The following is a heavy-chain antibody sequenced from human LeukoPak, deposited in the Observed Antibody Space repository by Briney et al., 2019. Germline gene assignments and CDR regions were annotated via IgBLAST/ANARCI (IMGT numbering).Heavy chain of an antibody. J-gene: IGHJ4*02. CDR1: GGSISSGGYS. Sequence: SETLSLTCAVSGGSISSGGYSWSWIRQPPGKGLEWIGYIYYSGSTYYNPSLKSRVTISVDTSKNQFSLKLSSVTAADTAVYYCARICSATTCYADYWGQGTLVTVSS. V-gene: IGHV4-30-4*07. CDR3: ARICSATTCYADY. CDR2: IYYSGST. D-gene: IGHD2-2*01.